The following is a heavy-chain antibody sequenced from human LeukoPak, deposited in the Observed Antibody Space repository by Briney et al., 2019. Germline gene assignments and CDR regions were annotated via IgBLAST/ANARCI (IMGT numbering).Heavy chain of an antibody. D-gene: IGHD3-22*01. V-gene: IGHV3-33*01. CDR1: GFTLSSHD. J-gene: IGHJ4*02. CDR3: ARDDDTNSHYSLFEY. Sequence: GGSVRLYCAAYGFTLSSHDMLWLRQAPGKGLEGVADLWYHGRNEYYADSVKGRFSISRDTSRSTVYLQMSSLRAEDTAVYYCARDDDTNSHYSLFEYWGQGTRVTVSS. CDR2: LWYHGRNE.